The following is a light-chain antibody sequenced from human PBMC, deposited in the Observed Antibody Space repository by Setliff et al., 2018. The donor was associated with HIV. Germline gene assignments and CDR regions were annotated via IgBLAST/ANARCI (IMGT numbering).Light chain of an antibody. J-gene: IGKJ1*01. V-gene: IGKV1-27*01. CDR1: RGIAKY. CDR3: QKYNSAPWT. Sequence: DIQMTQSPSSLSASVGDRVTITCRASRGIAKYVAWYQQKPGKVPKLLIYAASTSHSGVPSRFSGSGSGTDYTLTISSLQPEDVATYYCQKYNSAPWTFGQGTKVDIK. CDR2: AAS.